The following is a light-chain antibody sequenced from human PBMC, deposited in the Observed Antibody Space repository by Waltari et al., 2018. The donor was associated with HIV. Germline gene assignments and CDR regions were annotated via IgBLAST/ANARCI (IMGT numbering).Light chain of an antibody. Sequence: QSALIQLASVSGSPGQSVTIPCTGTTSYFNDNNYVSWYQQPPGRAPKLIIFEVSYRPSGVSDRFSGSKSGSTASLTISGLQTEDEADYYCSSYKTRNSVVFGGGTELIV. CDR2: EVS. CDR3: SSYKTRNSVV. J-gene: IGLJ2*01. V-gene: IGLV2-14*01. CDR1: TSYFNDNNY.